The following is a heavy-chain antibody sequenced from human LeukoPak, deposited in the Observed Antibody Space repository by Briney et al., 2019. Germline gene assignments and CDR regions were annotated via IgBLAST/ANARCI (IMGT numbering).Heavy chain of an antibody. CDR3: ARDYNC. CDR2: IYGGST. J-gene: IGHJ4*02. V-gene: IGHV3-53*01. Sequence: PGGSLRLSCAASGFTVSDNYMTWVRQAPGKGLEWVSIIYGGSTYYADSVKGRFTISRDNSKNTVYLQMNSLRAEDTAVYYCARDYNCWGQGTLVTVSS. D-gene: IGHD3-10*01. CDR1: GFTVSDNY.